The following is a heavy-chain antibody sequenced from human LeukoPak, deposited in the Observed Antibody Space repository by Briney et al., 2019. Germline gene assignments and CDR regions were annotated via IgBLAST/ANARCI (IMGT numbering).Heavy chain of an antibody. J-gene: IGHJ1*01. Sequence: GGSLRLSCAASGFTFSSYWMHWVRQAPGKRLVWVSRIKSDGGTNYADSVKGRFTISRDNAKNTLSLQMNSLRAEDTGVYYCARAPSEIGGYYPEYFRHWGQGTLVTVSS. CDR1: GFTFSSYW. V-gene: IGHV3-74*01. CDR2: IKSDGGT. D-gene: IGHD3-22*01. CDR3: ARAPSEIGGYYPEYFRH.